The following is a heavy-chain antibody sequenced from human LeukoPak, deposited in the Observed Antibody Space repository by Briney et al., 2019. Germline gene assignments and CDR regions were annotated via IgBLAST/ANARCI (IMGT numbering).Heavy chain of an antibody. Sequence: ASVKVSCMASGGTFSSYAISWVRQAPGQGLEWMGWISAYNGNTNYAQKLQGRVTMTTDTSTSTAYMELRSLRSDDTAVYYCARDGGDWFDPWGQGTLVTVSS. V-gene: IGHV1-18*01. D-gene: IGHD3-16*01. CDR3: ARDGGDWFDP. CDR2: ISAYNGNT. CDR1: GGTFSSYA. J-gene: IGHJ5*02.